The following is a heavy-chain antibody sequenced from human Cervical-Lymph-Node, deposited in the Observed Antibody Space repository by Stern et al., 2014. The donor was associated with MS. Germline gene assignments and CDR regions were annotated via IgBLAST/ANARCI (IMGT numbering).Heavy chain of an antibody. V-gene: IGHV3-9*01. Sequence: VQLVESGGGLVQPGRSLRLSCAASGFTFDDYALHWVRQAPGKGLDWGSGITWNSVSVGYADSVKGRFTISRDNAKNSLYLQMNSLRGDDTALYYCAKGSGGSGYYPVALDYWGQGTLVTVSS. J-gene: IGHJ4*02. D-gene: IGHD3-3*01. CDR3: AKGSGGSGYYPVALDY. CDR2: ITWNSVSV. CDR1: GFTFDDYA.